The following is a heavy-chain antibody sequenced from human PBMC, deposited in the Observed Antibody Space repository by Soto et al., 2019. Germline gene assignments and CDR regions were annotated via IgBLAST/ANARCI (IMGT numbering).Heavy chain of an antibody. CDR3: ARSPRSSPYFDY. D-gene: IGHD6-13*01. J-gene: IGHJ4*02. CDR1: GYTFSNFW. Sequence: GESLKISCRCSGYTFSNFWIAWVRHLPGKGLEWMGIIYPGDHETRYSPSFHGKVTISADKSINTAYLQWSSLEASDSAFYYCARSPRSSPYFDYWGQGALVTVSS. CDR2: IYPGDHET. V-gene: IGHV5-51*01.